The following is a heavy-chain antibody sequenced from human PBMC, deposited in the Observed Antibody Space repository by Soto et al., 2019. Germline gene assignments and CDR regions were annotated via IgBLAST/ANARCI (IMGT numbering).Heavy chain of an antibody. V-gene: IGHV1-46*01. D-gene: IGHD2-15*01. CDR1: GYTFTSYY. CDR3: ASLLCSGGSCYLSAFDI. J-gene: IGHJ3*02. CDR2: INPSGGST. Sequence: GASVKVSCKASGYTFTSYYMHWVRQAPGQGLEWMGIINPSGGSTSYAQKFQGRVTMTRDTSASTAYMELRSLRSEDTAVYYCASLLCSGGSCYLSAFDIWGQGTMVTVSS.